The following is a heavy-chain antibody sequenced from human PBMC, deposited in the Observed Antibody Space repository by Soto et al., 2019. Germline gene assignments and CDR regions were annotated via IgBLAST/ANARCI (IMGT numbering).Heavy chain of an antibody. Sequence: SVKVSCKASGGTFSSYAISWVRQAPGQGLEWMGGISPIFGTANYAQKFQGRATMTTDTSTSTAYMELRSLRSDDTAVYYCARGGERITMIVVVPATFDYWGQGTLVTVSS. V-gene: IGHV1-69*05. CDR1: GGTFSSYA. CDR3: ARGGERITMIVVVPATFDY. J-gene: IGHJ4*02. D-gene: IGHD3-22*01. CDR2: ISPIFGTA.